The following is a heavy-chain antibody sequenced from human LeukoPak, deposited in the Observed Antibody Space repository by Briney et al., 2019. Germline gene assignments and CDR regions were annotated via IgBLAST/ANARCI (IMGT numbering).Heavy chain of an antibody. CDR2: ISSSSSTI. D-gene: IGHD6-13*01. V-gene: IGHV3-48*02. Sequence: PGGSLRLSCAASGFTFSSYSMNWVRQAPGKGLEWVSYISSSSSTIYYADSVKGRFTISRDNAKNSLYLQMNSLRDEDTAVYYCAMDSSSWAYYYYYMDVWGKGTTVTVSS. CDR1: GFTFSSYS. J-gene: IGHJ6*03. CDR3: AMDSSSWAYYYYYMDV.